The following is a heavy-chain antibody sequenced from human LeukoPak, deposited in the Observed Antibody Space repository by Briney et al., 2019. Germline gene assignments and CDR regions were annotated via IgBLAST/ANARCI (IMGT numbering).Heavy chain of an antibody. CDR2: INPSGGST. Sequence: ASVKVSCKASGYTFTGYYMHWVRQAPGQGLEWMGIINPSGGSTSYAQKFQGRVTMTRDMSTSTVYMELSSLRSEDTAVYYCFSSGNIPRVDAFDIWGQGTMVTVSS. V-gene: IGHV1-46*01. J-gene: IGHJ3*02. CDR3: FSSGNIPRVDAFDI. CDR1: GYTFTGYY. D-gene: IGHD3-22*01.